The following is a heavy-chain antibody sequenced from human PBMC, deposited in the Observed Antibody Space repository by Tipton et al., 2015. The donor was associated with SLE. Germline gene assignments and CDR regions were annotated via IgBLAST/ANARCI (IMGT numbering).Heavy chain of an antibody. D-gene: IGHD3-3*01. V-gene: IGHV4-38-2*02. CDR1: GFTFSSYA. Sequence: LRLSCAASGFTFSSYAMSWVRQAPGKGLEWIGSIYHSGSTYYNPSLKSRVTISVDTSKNQFSLKLSSVTAADTAVYYCARDSRFLEWFHAFDIWGQGTMVTVSS. CDR2: IYHSGST. CDR3: ARDSRFLEWFHAFDI. J-gene: IGHJ3*02.